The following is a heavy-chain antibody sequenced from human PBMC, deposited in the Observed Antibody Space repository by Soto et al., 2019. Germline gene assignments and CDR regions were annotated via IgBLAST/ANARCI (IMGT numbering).Heavy chain of an antibody. D-gene: IGHD3-16*02. J-gene: IGHJ4*02. V-gene: IGHV3-30*04. CDR3: ARGDGLGELSSTLDY. CDR1: GFTFNSYA. Sequence: GGSLRLCCAASGFTFNSYAMHWVRQAPGKGLEWVAVISYDGSNKYYANSVKGRFIISRDNSKNTLYLQMSSRKPEDTAVYYCARGDGLGELSSTLDYWGLG. CDR2: ISYDGSNK.